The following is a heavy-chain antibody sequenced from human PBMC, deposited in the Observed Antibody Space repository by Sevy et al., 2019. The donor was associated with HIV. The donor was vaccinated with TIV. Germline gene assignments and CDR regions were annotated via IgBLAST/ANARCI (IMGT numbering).Heavy chain of an antibody. CDR1: GFTFSDYY. V-gene: IGHV3-11*06. D-gene: IGHD1-26*01. J-gene: IGHJ4*02. CDR2: ISSRRSYT. CDR3: ERCRVVAADYYFDY. Sequence: GGSLRLSCAASGFTFSDYYMTWIRQAPGKGLEWISYISSRRSYTNYADSVKGRFTISRDNAKNSLYLQMNSLRAEDAAVYYCERCRVVAADYYFDYWGRGTLVTVSS.